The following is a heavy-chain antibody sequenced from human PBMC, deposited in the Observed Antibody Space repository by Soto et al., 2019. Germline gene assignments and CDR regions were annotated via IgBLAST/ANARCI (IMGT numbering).Heavy chain of an antibody. CDR2: IYISGDT. J-gene: IGHJ4*02. CDR1: GDSISSYY. Sequence: XATLSLTSSVSGDSISSYYWSWIRQSAGKGLEWIGRIYISGDTNYNPSLKSRVTMSLDTSKNQLSLKLSSATAADTAVYYCAREYTETVDGPTPYYFDYWGQGTPVTVSS. CDR3: AREYTETVDGPTPYYFDY. V-gene: IGHV4-4*07. D-gene: IGHD6-19*01.